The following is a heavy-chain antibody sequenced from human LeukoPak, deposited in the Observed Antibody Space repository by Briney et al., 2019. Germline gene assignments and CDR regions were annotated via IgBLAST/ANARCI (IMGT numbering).Heavy chain of an antibody. D-gene: IGHD7-27*01. J-gene: IGHJ6*03. CDR3: ARLWAYYYYMDV. CDR1: GGSISSSSYY. Sequence: SETLSLTCAVSGGSISSSSYYWGWTRQPPGKGLEWIGSIYYSGSTYYNPSLKSRVTISVDTSKNQFSLKLSSVTAADTAVYYCARLWAYYYYMDVWGKGTTVTVSS. V-gene: IGHV4-39*01. CDR2: IYYSGST.